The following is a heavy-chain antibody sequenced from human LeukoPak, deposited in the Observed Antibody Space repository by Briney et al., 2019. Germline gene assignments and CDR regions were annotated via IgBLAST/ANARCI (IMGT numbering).Heavy chain of an antibody. V-gene: IGHV3-66*01. Sequence: GGSLRLSCAASGFTVSSNYMSWVRQAPGKGLEWVSVIYSGGSTYYADSVKGRFTISRDNSKNTLYLQMNSLRAEDTAVYYCARVVYGSGSYPFDYWGQGTLVTVSS. CDR1: GFTVSSNY. CDR2: IYSGGST. J-gene: IGHJ4*02. D-gene: IGHD3-10*01. CDR3: ARVVYGSGSYPFDY.